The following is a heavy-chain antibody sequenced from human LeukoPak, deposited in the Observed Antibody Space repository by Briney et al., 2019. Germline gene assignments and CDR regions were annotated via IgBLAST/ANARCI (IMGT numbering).Heavy chain of an antibody. J-gene: IGHJ4*02. V-gene: IGHV4-4*07. CDR3: ARVSRRHTLDY. CDR1: GGSISSYY. CDR2: IYTSGST. Sequence: SETLSLTCTVSGGSISSYYWSWIRQPARKGLEWIGRIYTSGSTNYNPSLKSRVTMSVDTSKNQFSLKLSSVTAADSAVYYCARVSRRHTLDYWGQGTLVTVSS.